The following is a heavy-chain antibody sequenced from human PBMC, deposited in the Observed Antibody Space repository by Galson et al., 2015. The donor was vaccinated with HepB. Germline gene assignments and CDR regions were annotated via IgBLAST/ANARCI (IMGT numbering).Heavy chain of an antibody. Sequence: SLRLSCAASGFTFSSYWMSWVRQAPGKGLEWVANIKQDGSEKYYVDSVKGRFTISRDNAKNSLYLQMNSLRAEDTAVYYCAETATMIARYFDLWGRGTLVTVSS. CDR2: IKQDGSEK. CDR1: GFTFSSYW. D-gene: IGHD3-22*01. CDR3: AETATMIARYFDL. J-gene: IGHJ2*01. V-gene: IGHV3-7*03.